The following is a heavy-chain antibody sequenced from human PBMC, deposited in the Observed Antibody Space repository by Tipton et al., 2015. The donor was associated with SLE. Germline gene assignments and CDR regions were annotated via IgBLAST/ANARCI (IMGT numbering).Heavy chain of an antibody. V-gene: IGHV4-59*01. Sequence: TLSLTCTVSGGSISSYYWSWIRQPPGKGLEWIGYIYYRGTTNYNPSLKSRVTISVDTSKNQFSLKLSSVTAADTAVYYCARGGYYYFDYWGQGTLVTVSS. CDR1: GGSISSYY. J-gene: IGHJ4*02. CDR3: ARGGYYYFDY. CDR2: IYYRGTT. D-gene: IGHD1-26*01.